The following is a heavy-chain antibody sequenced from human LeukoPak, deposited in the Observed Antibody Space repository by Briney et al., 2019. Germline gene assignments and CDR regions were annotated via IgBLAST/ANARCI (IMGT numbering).Heavy chain of an antibody. CDR1: GYTFTSYG. CDR3: ARARNNRIAAAGLLFDP. Sequence: ASVKVSCKASGYTFTSYGISWVRQAPGQGLEWMGWISAYNGNTNYAQKLQGRVTMTTDTSTSTAYMELRSLKSDDTAVYYCARARNNRIAAAGLLFDPWGRGTLVTVSS. CDR2: ISAYNGNT. V-gene: IGHV1-18*01. D-gene: IGHD6-13*01. J-gene: IGHJ5*02.